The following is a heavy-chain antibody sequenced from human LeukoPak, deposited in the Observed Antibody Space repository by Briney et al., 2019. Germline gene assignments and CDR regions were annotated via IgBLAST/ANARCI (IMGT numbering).Heavy chain of an antibody. J-gene: IGHJ6*03. CDR3: AKDSSGEVSYYYYMDV. CDR1: GFTFSSYG. V-gene: IGHV3-30*02. CDR2: IRYDGSNK. Sequence: RTGGSLRLSCAASGFTFSSYGMHWVRQAPGKGLEWVAFIRYDGSNKYYADSVKGRFTISRDNSKNTLYLQMNSLRAEDTAVYYCAKDSSGEVSYYYYMDVWGKGTTVTISS. D-gene: IGHD3-22*01.